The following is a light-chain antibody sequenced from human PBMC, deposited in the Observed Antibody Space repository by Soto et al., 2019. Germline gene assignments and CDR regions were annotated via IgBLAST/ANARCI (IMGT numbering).Light chain of an antibody. CDR1: SSDVGGYNY. J-gene: IGLJ1*01. CDR2: EVS. CDR3: SSYAGRNNYV. Sequence: QSVLTQPPSASGSPGQSVTISCTGTSSDVGGYNYVSWYQQHPGKAPNLMIYEVSKRPSGVPDRFSGSKSGNTASLTVSGLQDEDEADYYCSSYAGRNNYVFGTGTKLTVL. V-gene: IGLV2-8*01.